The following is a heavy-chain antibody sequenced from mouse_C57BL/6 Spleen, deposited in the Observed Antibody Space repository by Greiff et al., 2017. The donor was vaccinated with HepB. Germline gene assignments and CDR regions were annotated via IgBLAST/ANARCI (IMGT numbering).Heavy chain of an antibody. CDR3: ARWDDSYYFDY. J-gene: IGHJ2*01. Sequence: EVQRVESGGGLVQPGGSLSLSCAASGFTFTDYYMSWVRQPPGKALEWLGFIRNKANGYTTEYSASVKGRFTISRDNYQRILYLQMNALRAEDSATYYCARWDDSYYFDYWGQGTTLTVSS. V-gene: IGHV7-3*01. D-gene: IGHD2-12*01. CDR2: IRNKANGYTT. CDR1: GFTFTDYY.